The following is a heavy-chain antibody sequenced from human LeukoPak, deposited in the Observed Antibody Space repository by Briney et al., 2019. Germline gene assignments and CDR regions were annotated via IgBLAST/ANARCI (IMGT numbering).Heavy chain of an antibody. CDR2: INSDGSST. CDR3: ARENTAMAERQFDY. J-gene: IGHJ4*02. V-gene: IGHV3-74*01. D-gene: IGHD5-18*01. Sequence: GGSLRLSCAASGFTFSSYWVHWVRQAPGKGLVWVSRINSDGSSTSYADSVKGRFTISRDNAKNALYLQMNSLRAEDTAVYYCARENTAMAERQFDYWGQGTLVTVSS. CDR1: GFTFSSYW.